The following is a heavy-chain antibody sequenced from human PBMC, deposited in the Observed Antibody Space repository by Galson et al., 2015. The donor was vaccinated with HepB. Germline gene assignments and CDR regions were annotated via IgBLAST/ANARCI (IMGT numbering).Heavy chain of an antibody. V-gene: IGHV1-24*01. Sequence: SVKVSCKVSGYTLTELSMHWVRRAPGKGLEWMGGFDPEDGETIYAQKFQGRVTMTEDTSTDTAYMELSSLRSEDTAVYYCATDTRGFPVTTLPYFDYWGQGTLVTVSS. CDR2: FDPEDGET. CDR1: GYTLTELS. CDR3: ATDTRGFPVTTLPYFDY. D-gene: IGHD4-17*01. J-gene: IGHJ4*02.